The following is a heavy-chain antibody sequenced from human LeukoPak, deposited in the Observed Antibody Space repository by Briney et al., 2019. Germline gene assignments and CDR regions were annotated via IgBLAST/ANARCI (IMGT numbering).Heavy chain of an antibody. V-gene: IGHV1-69*04. Sequence: SVKVSCKASGGTFSSYAISWVRQAPGQGLEWMGRTFPILGIASYAQKFQGRVTITADKSTSTAYMELSSLRSEDTAVYYCARDREWELSTYYYYGMDVWGQGTTVTVSS. D-gene: IGHD1-26*01. CDR1: GGTFSSYA. CDR3: ARDREWELSTYYYYGMDV. CDR2: TFPILGIA. J-gene: IGHJ6*02.